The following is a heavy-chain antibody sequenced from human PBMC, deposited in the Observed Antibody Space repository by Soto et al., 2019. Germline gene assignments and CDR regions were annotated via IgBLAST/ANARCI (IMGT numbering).Heavy chain of an antibody. V-gene: IGHV1-3*01. CDR2: MNAGNGNT. Sequence: SVKVSCKTSGSTFRTYSIHWVRKAPGQRFEWMGWMNAGNGNTKHSETFQGRVILTRDPVSNTAYMELASLTSGDSAIYSCARSSVRVVEWLSLFDYSGQGTPVTVSS. D-gene: IGHD3-3*01. CDR3: ARSSVRVVEWLSLFDY. J-gene: IGHJ4*02. CDR1: GSTFRTYS.